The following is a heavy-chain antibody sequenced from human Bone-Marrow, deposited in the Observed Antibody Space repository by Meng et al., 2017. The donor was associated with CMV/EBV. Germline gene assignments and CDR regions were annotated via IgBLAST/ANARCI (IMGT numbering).Heavy chain of an antibody. CDR1: GFTFSDYY. J-gene: IGHJ4*02. CDR3: AKDLALLTIFGVGDY. CDR2: IRYDGSNK. Sequence: GESLKISCAASGFTFSDYYMSWIRQAPGKGLEWVAFIRYDGSNKYYADSVKGRFTISRDNSKNTLYLQMNSLRAEDTAVYYCAKDLALLTIFGVGDYWGQGTLVTVSS. V-gene: IGHV3-30*02. D-gene: IGHD3-3*01.